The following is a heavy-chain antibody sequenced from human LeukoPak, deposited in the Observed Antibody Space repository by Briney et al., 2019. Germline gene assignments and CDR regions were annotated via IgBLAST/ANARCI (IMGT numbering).Heavy chain of an antibody. CDR3: VRGGSYFPF. V-gene: IGHV3-7*05. CDR1: GFSFSDYW. Sequence: PGGSLRLSCATSGFSFSDYWMSCVRQAPGKGLEWVANLKPDGSESYYVGSVKGRFTFSRDDAKNSVFLLMNNLRAEDTAMYYCVRGGSYFPFWGQGTLVTVSS. CDR2: LKPDGSES. J-gene: IGHJ4*02. D-gene: IGHD2/OR15-2a*01.